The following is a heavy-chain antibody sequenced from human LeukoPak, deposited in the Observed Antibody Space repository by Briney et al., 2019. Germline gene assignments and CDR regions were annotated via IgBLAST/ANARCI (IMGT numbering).Heavy chain of an antibody. D-gene: IGHD5-24*01. CDR1: GFTFSNAW. V-gene: IGHV3-15*01. CDR3: TTRSLSDGYNYRDFFNWFDP. Sequence: GGSLRLSCAASGFTFSNAWMSWVRQAPGKGLEWVGRIKSKTDGGTTDYAAPVKGRFTISRDDSKNTLYLQMNGLKTEDTAVYYCTTRSLSDGYNYRDFFNWFDPWGQGTLVTVSS. CDR2: IKSKTDGGTT. J-gene: IGHJ5*02.